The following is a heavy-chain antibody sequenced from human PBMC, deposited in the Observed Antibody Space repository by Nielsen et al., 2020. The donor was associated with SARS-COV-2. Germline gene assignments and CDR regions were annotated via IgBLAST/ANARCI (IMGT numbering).Heavy chain of an antibody. J-gene: IGHJ6*02. CDR2: ISWNSGSI. CDR3: ANGGAGPEDYDYGMDV. V-gene: IGHV3-9*01. Sequence: LSLTCAASGFTFDDYAMHWVRQAPGKGLEWVSGISWNSGSIGYADSVKGRFTISRDNAKNSLYLQMNSLRAEDTALYYCANGGAGPEDYDYGMDVWGQGTTVTVSS. D-gene: IGHD3-10*01. CDR1: GFTFDDYA.